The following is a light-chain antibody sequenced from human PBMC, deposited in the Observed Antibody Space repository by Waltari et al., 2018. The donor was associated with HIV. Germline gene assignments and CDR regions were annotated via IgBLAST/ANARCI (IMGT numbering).Light chain of an antibody. CDR2: GAS. CDR3: QQYGSSPPALT. J-gene: IGKJ4*01. Sequence: EIVLTQSPGTLSLSPGERATLSCRASQSVSSSYLAWYQQKPGQAPRLLIYGASSRATGIPDRISGSGSGTDFTLNISRLEPRDFAVYYCQQYGSSPPALTFGGGTKVEIK. CDR1: QSVSSSY. V-gene: IGKV3-20*01.